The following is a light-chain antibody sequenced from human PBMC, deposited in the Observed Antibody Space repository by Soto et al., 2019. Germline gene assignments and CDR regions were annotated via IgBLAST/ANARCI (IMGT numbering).Light chain of an antibody. Sequence: QSVLTQPPSASATPGQRVTISCSGSSSSIGRNTVDWYQQLPGTAPKLLVYSNNQRPSEVPDRFAGSKSGTSGSLAISGLQSEDEADYYCAAWDDSLNGRVFGGGTKLTVL. CDR1: SSSIGRNT. V-gene: IGLV1-44*01. CDR3: AAWDDSLNGRV. CDR2: SNN. J-gene: IGLJ3*02.